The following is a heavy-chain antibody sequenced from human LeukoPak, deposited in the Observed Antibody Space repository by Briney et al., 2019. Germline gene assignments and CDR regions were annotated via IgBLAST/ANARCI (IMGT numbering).Heavy chain of an antibody. V-gene: IGHV3-74*01. Sequence: GGSLRLSCAASGFSFSNSWMHWVRQAPGKGLVCVSRISGDGSSTSYADSVKGRFTVSRDNAKNTLYLQMNSLRAEDTAVYYCAKGLSINWFDPWGQGTLVTVSS. D-gene: IGHD2-2*02. CDR2: ISGDGSST. J-gene: IGHJ5*02. CDR1: GFSFSNSW. CDR3: AKGLSINWFDP.